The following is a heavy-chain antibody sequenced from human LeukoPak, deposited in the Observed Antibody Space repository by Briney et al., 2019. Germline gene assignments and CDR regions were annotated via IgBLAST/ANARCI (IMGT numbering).Heavy chain of an antibody. J-gene: IGHJ4*02. V-gene: IGHV3-21*01. CDR1: GFTFSSYW. D-gene: IGHD5-12*01. CDR3: ASFGYSGYDSGFPHDY. CDR2: ISSSSYI. Sequence: GGSLRLSCAASGFTFSSYWMSWVRQAPGKGLEWVSSISSSSYIYYADSVKGRFTISRDNAKNSLYLQMNSLRAEDTAVYYCASFGYSGYDSGFPHDYWGQGTLVTVSS.